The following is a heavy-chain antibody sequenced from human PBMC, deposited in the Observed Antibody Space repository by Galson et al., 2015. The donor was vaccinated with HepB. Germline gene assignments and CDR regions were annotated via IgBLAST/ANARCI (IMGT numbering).Heavy chain of an antibody. V-gene: IGHV3-23*01. Sequence: SLRLSCAASGFTFSSYAMSWVRQAPGKGLEWVSAISGSGGSTYYADSVKGRFTISRDNSKNTLYLQMNSLRAEDTAVYYCAKNSGYSYGYTSFADYWGQGTLVTVSS. CDR3: AKNSGYSYGYTSFADY. J-gene: IGHJ4*02. CDR2: ISGSGGST. CDR1: GFTFSSYA. D-gene: IGHD5-18*01.